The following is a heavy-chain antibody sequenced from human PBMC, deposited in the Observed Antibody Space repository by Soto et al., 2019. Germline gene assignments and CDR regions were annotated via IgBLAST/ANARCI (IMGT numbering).Heavy chain of an antibody. V-gene: IGHV1-69*04. CDR3: ARDGSYCTNGVCYRGTAFDI. D-gene: IGHD2-8*01. Sequence: SVKVSCKASGGTFSSYTISWVRQAPGQGLEWMGRIIPILGIANYAQKFQGRVTITADKSTSTAYMELSSLRSEDTAVYYCARDGSYCTNGVCYRGTAFDIWGQGTMVTVSS. CDR1: GGTFSSYT. CDR2: IIPILGIA. J-gene: IGHJ3*02.